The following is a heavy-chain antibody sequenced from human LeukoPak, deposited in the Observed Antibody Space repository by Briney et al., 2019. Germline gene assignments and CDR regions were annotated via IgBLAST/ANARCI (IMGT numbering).Heavy chain of an antibody. CDR2: IQSDGSTT. CDR3: ARDRGYVPDC. D-gene: IGHD5-12*01. J-gene: IGHJ4*02. Sequence: QPGGSVRLSCAASGFTFSSYWMHWVRQTPGKGLVWVSGIQSDGSTTTYADFVEGRFTISRDNAKNTLFLQMNSLRAEDTAVYYCARDRGYVPDCWGQRTLVTVSS. CDR1: GFTFSSYW. V-gene: IGHV3-74*03.